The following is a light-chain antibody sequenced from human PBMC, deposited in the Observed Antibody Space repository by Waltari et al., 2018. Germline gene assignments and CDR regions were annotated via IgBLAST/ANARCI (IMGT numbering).Light chain of an antibody. CDR1: QNISSY. CDR2: AAS. Sequence: DIQMTQSPSSLSASVGDRVTITCRPSQNISSYLNWYQQKPGKAPTLLIYAASSLQSGVPSRFSGSGSGTDFTLTISSLQPEDFATYYCQQSYSTWTFGQGTKVEIK. V-gene: IGKV1-39*01. J-gene: IGKJ1*01. CDR3: QQSYSTWT.